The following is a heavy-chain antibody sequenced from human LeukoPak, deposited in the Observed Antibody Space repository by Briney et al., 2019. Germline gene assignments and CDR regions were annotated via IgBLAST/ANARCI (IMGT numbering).Heavy chain of an antibody. J-gene: IGHJ4*02. Sequence: PSETLSLTCTVSGGSISSYYWSWIRQPPGKGLEWIGYIYYSGSTNYNPSLKSRVTISVDTSKNQFSLKLSSATAADTAVYYCARRESGSYFDYWGQGTLVTVSS. V-gene: IGHV4-59*08. CDR1: GGSISSYY. CDR2: IYYSGST. D-gene: IGHD1-26*01. CDR3: ARRESGSYFDY.